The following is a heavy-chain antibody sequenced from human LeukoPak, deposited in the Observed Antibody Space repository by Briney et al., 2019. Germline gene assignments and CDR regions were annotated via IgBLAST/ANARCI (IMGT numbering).Heavy chain of an antibody. CDR3: ARSATETTQTNWFDP. V-gene: IGHV4-30-2*01. CDR1: GGSISSGGYS. D-gene: IGHD1-1*01. CDR2: IYHSGST. J-gene: IGHJ5*02. Sequence: PSETLSLTCAVSGGSISSGGYSWSWIRQPPGKGLEWIGYIYHSGSTYYNPSLRSRLTISVDRSKNQFSLKLSPVTAADTAVYYCARSATETTQTNWFDPWGQGTLVTVSS.